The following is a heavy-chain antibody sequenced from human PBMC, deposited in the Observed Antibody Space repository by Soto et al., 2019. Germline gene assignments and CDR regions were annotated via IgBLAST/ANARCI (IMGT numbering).Heavy chain of an antibody. V-gene: IGHV4-39*01. D-gene: IGHD6-19*01. Sequence: QLQLQESGPGLVKPSETLSLTCTVSGGSISSSSYYWGWIRQPPGKGLEWIGSIYYSGSTYYNPSLKSRITISADSSKNQFSLKLSSVTAADTAVYYCARHVAGYSSGLDYWGQGTLVTVSS. CDR3: ARHVAGYSSGLDY. J-gene: IGHJ4*02. CDR1: GGSISSSSYY. CDR2: IYYSGST.